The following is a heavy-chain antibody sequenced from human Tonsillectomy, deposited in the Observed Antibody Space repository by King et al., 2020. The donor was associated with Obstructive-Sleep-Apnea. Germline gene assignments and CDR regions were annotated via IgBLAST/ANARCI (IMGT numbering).Heavy chain of an antibody. V-gene: IGHV3-49*03. J-gene: IGHJ6*02. CDR1: GFTFGDYA. Sequence: QLVQSGGGLVQPGRSLRLSCTASGFTFGDYAMSWFRQAPGKGLEWVGFIRSKAYGGTTEYAASVKGRFTISRDDSKSIAYLQMNSLKTEDTAVYYCTRVDDTAYYYGMDVWGQGTTVTVSS. D-gene: IGHD3-9*01. CDR2: IRSKAYGGTT. CDR3: TRVDDTAYYYGMDV.